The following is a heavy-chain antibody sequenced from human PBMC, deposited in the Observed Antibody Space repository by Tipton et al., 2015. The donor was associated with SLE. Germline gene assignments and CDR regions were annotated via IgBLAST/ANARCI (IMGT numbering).Heavy chain of an antibody. D-gene: IGHD3-10*01. V-gene: IGHV4-31*03. Sequence: TLSLTCSASGGSISSGGYYWSWIRQHPGKGLEWIGHIYYSGNTYYNPSLKSRATISADTSKNQFSLKLTSVTAADTAIYYCARDNYYGSGSYLDPWGQGILVTVSS. CDR1: GGSISSGGYY. CDR2: IYYSGNT. J-gene: IGHJ5*02. CDR3: ARDNYYGSGSYLDP.